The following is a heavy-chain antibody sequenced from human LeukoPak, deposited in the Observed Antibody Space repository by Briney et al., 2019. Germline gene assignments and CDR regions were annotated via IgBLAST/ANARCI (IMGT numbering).Heavy chain of an antibody. J-gene: IGHJ3*02. D-gene: IGHD5-18*01. CDR2: INPNSGGT. CDR1: GYTFTGYY. V-gene: IGHV1-2*02. CDR3: ANTGYSYGPAAFDI. Sequence: ASVKVSCKASGYTFTGYYMHWVRQAPGQGLEWMGWINPNSGGTNYAQKFQGRVTMTRDTSISTAYMELSRLKASDTAMYYCANTGYSYGPAAFDIWGQGTMVTVSS.